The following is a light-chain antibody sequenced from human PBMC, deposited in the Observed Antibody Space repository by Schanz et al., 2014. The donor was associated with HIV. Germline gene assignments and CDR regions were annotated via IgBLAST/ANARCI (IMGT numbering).Light chain of an antibody. Sequence: DIQMTQSPSTLSASVGDRVTITCRVSQGISSSFAWYQQKPGKAPKLLVYEASDLDAGAPSRFSGSGSGTEFTLTINGLQPDDFATYYCQQYESSYVTFGQGTKVDIK. CDR2: EAS. V-gene: IGKV1-5*03. CDR1: QGISSS. J-gene: IGKJ1*01. CDR3: QQYESSYVT.